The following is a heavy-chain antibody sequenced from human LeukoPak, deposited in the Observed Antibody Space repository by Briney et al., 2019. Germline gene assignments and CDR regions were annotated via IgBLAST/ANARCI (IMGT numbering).Heavy chain of an antibody. CDR1: GYTFTSYG. V-gene: IGHV1-18*01. CDR2: ISAYNGNT. CDR3: ARAYTLLWFGELNYYMDV. Sequence: GASVKVSCKASGYTFTSYGISWVRQAPGQGLEWMGWISAYNGNTNYAQKLQGRVTMTTDTSTSTAYMELRSLRSDDTAVYYCARAYTLLWFGELNYYMDVWGKGTTVTISS. D-gene: IGHD3-10*01. J-gene: IGHJ6*03.